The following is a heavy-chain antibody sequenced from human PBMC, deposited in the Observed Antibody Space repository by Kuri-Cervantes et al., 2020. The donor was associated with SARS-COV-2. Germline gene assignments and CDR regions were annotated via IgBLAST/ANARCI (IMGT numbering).Heavy chain of an antibody. Sequence: GGSLRLSCAASGFTFDDYAMHWVRQVPGKGLEWVSGINWNSAIIDYADSMKGRFTISRDNAKNSLYLQMNSLKTEDTAVYYCTRQAGGSSWYPDYYYYYYMDVWGKGTTVTVSS. J-gene: IGHJ6*03. CDR2: INWNSAII. CDR3: TRQAGGSSWYPDYYYYYYMDV. V-gene: IGHV3-9*01. D-gene: IGHD6-13*01. CDR1: GFTFDDYA.